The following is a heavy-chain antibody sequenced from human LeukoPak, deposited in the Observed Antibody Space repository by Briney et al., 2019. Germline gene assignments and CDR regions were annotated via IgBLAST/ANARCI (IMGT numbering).Heavy chain of an antibody. J-gene: IGHJ3*02. Sequence: GESLKISCKGSGYSFTSYWISWVRQMPGKGPEWMGRIDPSDSYTNYSPSFQGHVTISADKSISTAYLQWSSLKASDTAMYYRARHTYYYDSSGPAVHAFDIWGQGTMVTVSS. D-gene: IGHD3-22*01. CDR3: ARHTYYYDSSGPAVHAFDI. CDR1: GYSFTSYW. CDR2: IDPSDSYT. V-gene: IGHV5-10-1*01.